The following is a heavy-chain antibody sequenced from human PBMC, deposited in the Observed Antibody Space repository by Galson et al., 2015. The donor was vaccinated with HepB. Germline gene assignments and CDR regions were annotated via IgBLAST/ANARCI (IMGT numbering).Heavy chain of an antibody. V-gene: IGHV3-30*03. D-gene: IGHD2-21*02. CDR3: ARGGHIVVVTPLVP. CDR1: GFTFSSYG. CDR2: ISYDGSNK. J-gene: IGHJ5*02. Sequence: SLRLSCAASGFTFSSYGMHWVRQAPGKGLEWVAVISYDGSNKYYADSVKGRFTISRDNSKNTLYLQMNSLRAEDTAVYYCARGGHIVVVTPLVPWGQGTLVTVSS.